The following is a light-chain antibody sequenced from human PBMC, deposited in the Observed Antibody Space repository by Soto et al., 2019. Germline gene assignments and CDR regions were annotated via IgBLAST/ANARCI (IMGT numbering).Light chain of an antibody. CDR3: MQALQTPLT. CDR1: QSLLQSSGNNY. J-gene: IGKJ4*01. V-gene: IGKV2-28*01. CDR2: LGS. Sequence: DIVMTQSPLSLPVTPGESASISCRSSQSLLQSSGNNYLDWYLQKPGQSPQLLIYLGSNRASGVPDRFSGSGSGTDFTLTISRVEAEDVGVYYCMQALQTPLTFGGGTKVEIK.